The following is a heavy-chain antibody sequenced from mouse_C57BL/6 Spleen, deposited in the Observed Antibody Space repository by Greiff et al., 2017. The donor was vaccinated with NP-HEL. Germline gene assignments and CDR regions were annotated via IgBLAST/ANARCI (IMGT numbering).Heavy chain of an antibody. Sequence: QVQLQQSGAELVRPGTSVKMSCKASGYTFTNYWIGWAKQRPGHGLEWIGDIYPGGGYTNYNEKFKGKATLTADKSSSTAYMQFSSLTSEDSAIYYCARTYYSNRGYFDVWGTGTTVTVSS. CDR2: IYPGGGYT. D-gene: IGHD2-5*01. V-gene: IGHV1-63*01. CDR1: GYTFTNYW. CDR3: ARTYYSNRGYFDV. J-gene: IGHJ1*03.